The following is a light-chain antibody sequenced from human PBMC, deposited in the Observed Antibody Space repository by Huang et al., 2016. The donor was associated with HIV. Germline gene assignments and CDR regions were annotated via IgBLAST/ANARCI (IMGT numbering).Light chain of an antibody. CDR2: AAS. Sequence: IQLTQSPSSLSASVGDRVTITCRASQGISTYLAWYQQRPGKAPDLLIYAASTLQSGVPSRFSGSGSGTDFTLTISSLQAEDSATYYCQQVNSYPRTFGPGTKVEI. V-gene: IGKV1-9*01. CDR1: QGISTY. CDR3: QQVNSYPRT. J-gene: IGKJ3*01.